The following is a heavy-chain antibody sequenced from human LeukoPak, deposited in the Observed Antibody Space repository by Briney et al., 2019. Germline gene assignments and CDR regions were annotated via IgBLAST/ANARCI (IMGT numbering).Heavy chain of an antibody. D-gene: IGHD2-15*01. V-gene: IGHV3-7*04. Sequence: GGSLRLSXAASGFTFSTYWMSWVRQTPGKGLEWVANIHQDGNEKYYVDSVKGRFTISRDNAKNSLYLQMNSLRAEDTAVYYCARGDKFSGDYWGQGTLVTVSS. CDR1: GFTFSTYW. CDR3: ARGDKFSGDY. J-gene: IGHJ4*02. CDR2: IHQDGNEK.